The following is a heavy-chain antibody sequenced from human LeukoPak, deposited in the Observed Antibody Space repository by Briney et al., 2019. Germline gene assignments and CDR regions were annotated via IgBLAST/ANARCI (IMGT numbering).Heavy chain of an antibody. Sequence: SETLSLTCTVSGGSISSGSYYWSWIRQPAGKGLEWIGRIYTSGSTNYNPSLKSRVTISVDTSKNQFSLKLGSVTAADTAVYYCARVAVGKLDYWGQGTLVTVSS. V-gene: IGHV4-61*02. CDR3: ARVAVGKLDY. CDR1: GGSISSGSYY. D-gene: IGHD2-21*01. J-gene: IGHJ4*02. CDR2: IYTSGST.